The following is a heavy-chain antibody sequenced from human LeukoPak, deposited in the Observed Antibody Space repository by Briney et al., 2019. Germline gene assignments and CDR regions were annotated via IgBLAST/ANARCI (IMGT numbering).Heavy chain of an antibody. D-gene: IGHD6-6*01. CDR1: GGSISSGYY. J-gene: IGHJ6*03. CDR2: IYTSGST. CDR3: ARASRAARGNYYYYYMDV. V-gene: IGHV4-61*02. Sequence: SQTLSLTCAVSGGSISSGYYWSWIRQPAGKGLEWIGRIYTSGSTNYNPSLKSRVTISVDTSKNQFSLKLSSVTAADTAVYYCARASRAARGNYYYYYMDVWGKGTTVTVSS.